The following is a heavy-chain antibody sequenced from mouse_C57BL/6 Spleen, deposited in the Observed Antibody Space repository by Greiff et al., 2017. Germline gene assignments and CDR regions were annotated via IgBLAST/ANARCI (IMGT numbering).Heavy chain of an antibody. CDR2: IDPETGGT. CDR3: TRLRSYDGYAMDY. J-gene: IGHJ4*01. V-gene: IGHV1-15*01. Sequence: VKVVESGAELVRPGASVTLSCKASGYTFTDYEMHWVKQTPVHGLEWIGAIDPETGGTAYNQKFKGKAILTADKSSSTAYMELRSLTSEDSAVYYCTRLRSYDGYAMDYWGQGTSVTVSS. CDR1: GYTFTDYE. D-gene: IGHD2-12*01.